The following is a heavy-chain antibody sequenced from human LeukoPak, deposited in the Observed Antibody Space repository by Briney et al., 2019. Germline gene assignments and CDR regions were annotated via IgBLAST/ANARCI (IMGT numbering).Heavy chain of an antibody. CDR2: ISDDGSNN. D-gene: IGHD3-10*01. CDR1: GFTFRSYA. Sequence: GGSLRLSCAASGFTFRSYAIHWVRQAPGKGLEWVAVISDDGSNNYYADSVKGRFTISRDNSKNTLFLQMNSLRAEDTAVYYCASVRGFHYYYYGMDVWGQGTTVTVSS. V-gene: IGHV3-30-3*01. CDR3: ASVRGFHYYYYGMDV. J-gene: IGHJ6*02.